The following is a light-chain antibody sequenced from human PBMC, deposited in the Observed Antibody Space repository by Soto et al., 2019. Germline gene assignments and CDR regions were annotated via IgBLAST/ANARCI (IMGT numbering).Light chain of an antibody. CDR2: SNN. CDR3: AAWDDSLNGWV. J-gene: IGLJ3*02. Sequence: QSVLTQPPSASGTPGQRVTISCSGSSSNIGSNTVNWYQQLPGTAPKLLIYSNNQRPSGVPDRFSGSKSGTSASLAISGLQSEDGADYYCAAWDDSLNGWVFGGGTK. V-gene: IGLV1-44*01. CDR1: SSNIGSNT.